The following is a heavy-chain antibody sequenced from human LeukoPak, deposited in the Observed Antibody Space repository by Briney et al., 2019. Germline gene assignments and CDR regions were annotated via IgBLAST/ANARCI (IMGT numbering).Heavy chain of an antibody. CDR3: ASTMVRGVLKYYYYYYGMDV. D-gene: IGHD3-10*01. CDR1: GGTFSSYA. V-gene: IGHV1-69*05. CDR2: IIPIFGTA. Sequence: GASVKVSCKASGGTFSSYAISWVRQAPGQGLEWMGGIIPIFGTANYAQKFQGRVTITTDESTSTAYMELSSLRSEDTAVYYCASTMVRGVLKYYYYYYGMDVWGQGTTVTVSS. J-gene: IGHJ6*02.